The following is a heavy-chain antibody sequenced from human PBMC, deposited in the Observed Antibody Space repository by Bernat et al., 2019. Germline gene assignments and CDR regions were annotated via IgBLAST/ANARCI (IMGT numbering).Heavy chain of an antibody. CDR2: IVVGSGNT. D-gene: IGHD5-18*01. Sequence: QMQLVQSGPEVKKPGTSVKVSCKASGFTFTSSAVQWVRQARGQRLEWIGWIVVGSGNTNYAQKFQERVTITRDMSTSTAYMELSSLRSEDTAVYYCAAARGYSYHRDYWGQGTLVTVSS. CDR3: AAARGYSYHRDY. CDR1: GFTFTSSA. J-gene: IGHJ4*02. V-gene: IGHV1-58*01.